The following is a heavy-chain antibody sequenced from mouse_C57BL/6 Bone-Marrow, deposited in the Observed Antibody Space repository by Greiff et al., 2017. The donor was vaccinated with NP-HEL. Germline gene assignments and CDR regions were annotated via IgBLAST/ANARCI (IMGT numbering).Heavy chain of an antibody. V-gene: IGHV2-5*01. CDR2: IWRGGST. Sequence: QVQLKESGPGLVQPSQSLSITCTVSGFSLTSYGVHWVRQSPGKGLEWLGVIWRGGSTDYNAAFMSRLRTTKDNSKSKVFFKMNSLQADDTAIYNCDKPNDYGSSYGGMDYWGQGTSVTVSS. J-gene: IGHJ4*01. D-gene: IGHD1-1*01. CDR1: GFSLTSYG. CDR3: DKPNDYGSSYGGMDY.